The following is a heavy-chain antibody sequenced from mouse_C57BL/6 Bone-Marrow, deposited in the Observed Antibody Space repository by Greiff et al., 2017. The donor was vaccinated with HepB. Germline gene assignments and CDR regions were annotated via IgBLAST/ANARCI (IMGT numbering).Heavy chain of an antibody. Sequence: EVMLVESGEGLVKPGGSLKLSCAASGFTFSSYAMSWVRQTPEKRLEWVAYISSGGDYIYYADTVKGRFTISRDNARNTLYLQMSSLKSEDTAMYYCTRAYGSLRAMDYWGQGTSVTVSS. J-gene: IGHJ4*01. D-gene: IGHD1-1*01. CDR3: TRAYGSLRAMDY. CDR2: ISSGGDYI. CDR1: GFTFSSYA. V-gene: IGHV5-9-1*02.